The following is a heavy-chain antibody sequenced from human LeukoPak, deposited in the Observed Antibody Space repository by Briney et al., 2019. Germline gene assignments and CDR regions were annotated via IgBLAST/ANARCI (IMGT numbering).Heavy chain of an antibody. J-gene: IGHJ4*02. Sequence: TGGSLRLSCAASGFTVRSNYMSWIRQAPGKGLEWVSIIYRDGSTYYADSVKGRFTISRDNSENTLYLQMNSLRTEDTAFYYCARAGGYSYGYDWGQGTLVTVSS. D-gene: IGHD5-18*01. CDR1: GFTVRSNY. CDR3: ARAGGYSYGYD. CDR2: IYRDGST. V-gene: IGHV3-53*01.